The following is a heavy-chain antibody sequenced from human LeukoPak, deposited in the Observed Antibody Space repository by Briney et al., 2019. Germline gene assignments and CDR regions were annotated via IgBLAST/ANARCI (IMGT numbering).Heavy chain of an antibody. V-gene: IGHV3-9*01. CDR2: ISWNSGSI. D-gene: IGHD6-13*01. CDR3: AKDISSSSLANYYYYGMDV. Sequence: GGSLRLSCAASGFTFDDYAMHWVRQAPGKGLEWVSGISWNSGSIGYADSVKGRFTISRDNAKNSLSLQMNSLRAEDTALYYCAKDISSSSLANYYYYGMDVWGQGTTVTVSS. J-gene: IGHJ6*02. CDR1: GFTFDDYA.